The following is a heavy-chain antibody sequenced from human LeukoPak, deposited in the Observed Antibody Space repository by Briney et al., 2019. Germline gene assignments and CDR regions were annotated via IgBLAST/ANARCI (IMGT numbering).Heavy chain of an antibody. CDR3: ARVVTMVLSDY. J-gene: IGHJ4*02. Sequence: GGSLRLSCAASGFTFSSYSMNWVRQAPGKGLEWVSYISSSSSTIYYADSVKGQFTISRDNAKNSLYLQMNSLRAEDTAVYYCARVVTMVLSDYWGQGTLVTVSS. CDR1: GFTFSSYS. V-gene: IGHV3-48*04. D-gene: IGHD3-10*01. CDR2: ISSSSSTI.